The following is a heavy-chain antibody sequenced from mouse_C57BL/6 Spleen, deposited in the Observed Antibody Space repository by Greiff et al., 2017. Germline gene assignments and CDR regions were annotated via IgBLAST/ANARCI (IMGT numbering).Heavy chain of an antibody. D-gene: IGHD4-1*02. CDR3: ATNWCFDY. Sequence: VQLQQSGAELVRPGASVKLSCKASGYTFTDYYINWVKQRPGQGLEWIARIYPGSGNTYYNEKFKGKATLTAEKSSSTAYMHLSSLTSEDSAVYFCATNWCFDYWGQGTTLTVSS. J-gene: IGHJ2*01. CDR2: IYPGSGNT. CDR1: GYTFTDYY. V-gene: IGHV1-76*01.